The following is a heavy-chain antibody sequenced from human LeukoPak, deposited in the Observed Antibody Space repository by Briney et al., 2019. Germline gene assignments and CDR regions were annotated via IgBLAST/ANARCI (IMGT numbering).Heavy chain of an antibody. Sequence: ASVKVSCKASGYTFTSYAMHWVRQAPGQRLEWMGWISAYNGNTNYAQKLQGRVTMTTDTSTSTAYMELRSLRSDDTAVYYCARDPIPPIYGDPFDYWGQGTLVTVSS. CDR3: ARDPIPPIYGDPFDY. V-gene: IGHV1-18*01. CDR2: ISAYNGNT. J-gene: IGHJ4*02. D-gene: IGHD4-17*01. CDR1: GYTFTSYA.